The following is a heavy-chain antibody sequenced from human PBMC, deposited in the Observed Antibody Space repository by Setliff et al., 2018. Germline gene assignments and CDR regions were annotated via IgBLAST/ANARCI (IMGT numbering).Heavy chain of an antibody. CDR3: AREGVDTRSSTDYRYYMDV. V-gene: IGHV4-59*01. D-gene: IGHD5-18*01. Sequence: SETLSLTCTVSGDSISGDYWSWIRQPPGKGLEWIGFIHYSGSTNYNPSLKSRVTISLDTPKNQFSLRLSSVTAADTAVYYCAREGVDTRSSTDYRYYMDVWGKGTTVTVSS. J-gene: IGHJ6*03. CDR1: GDSISGDY. CDR2: IHYSGST.